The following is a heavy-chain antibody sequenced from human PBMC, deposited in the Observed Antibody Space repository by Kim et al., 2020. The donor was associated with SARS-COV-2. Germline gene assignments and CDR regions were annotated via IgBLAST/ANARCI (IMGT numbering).Heavy chain of an antibody. V-gene: IGHV1-3*01. Sequence: ASVKISCKASGYTFISFPIHWVRQAPGERLEWMGWIYADSGATKYSQNLQGRVTITRDTSARTVYLELSSLRSEDTGVYYCARGKETDYWGQGTPVTVSS. J-gene: IGHJ4*02. CDR2: IYADSGAT. CDR1: GYTFISFP. CDR3: ARGKETDY.